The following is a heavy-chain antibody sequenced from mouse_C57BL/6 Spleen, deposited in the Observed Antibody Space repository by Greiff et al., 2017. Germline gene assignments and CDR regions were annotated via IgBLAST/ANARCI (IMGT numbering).Heavy chain of an antibody. CDR3: AREVGRRLDD. Sequence: EVKLMESGGDLVKPGGSLKLSCAASGFTFSSYGMSWVRQTPDKRLEWVATISSGGSYTYYPDSVKGRFTISRDNAKNTLYLQMSSLKSEDTAMYYCAREVGRRLDDWGQGTTLTVSS. V-gene: IGHV5-6*01. D-gene: IGHD4-1*01. CDR1: GFTFSSYG. CDR2: ISSGGSYT. J-gene: IGHJ2*01.